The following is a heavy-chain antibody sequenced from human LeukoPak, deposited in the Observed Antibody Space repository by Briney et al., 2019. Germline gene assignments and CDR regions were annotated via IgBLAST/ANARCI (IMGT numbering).Heavy chain of an antibody. V-gene: IGHV4-59*12. CDR3: ARESTIHYYGMDV. D-gene: IGHD3-3*01. J-gene: IGHJ6*02. CDR2: IYYSGST. CDR1: GGSISSYY. Sequence: SETLSLTCTVSGGSISSYYWSWLRQPPGKGLEWIGYIYYSGSTNYNPSLKSRVTISVDTSKNQFSLKLSSVTAADTAVYYCARESTIHYYGMDVWGQGTTVTVSS.